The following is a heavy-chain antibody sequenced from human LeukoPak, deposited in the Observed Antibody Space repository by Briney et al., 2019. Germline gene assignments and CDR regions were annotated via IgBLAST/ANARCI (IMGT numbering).Heavy chain of an antibody. CDR3: ARGGHFWSGYFGYYYGMDV. J-gene: IGHJ6*02. V-gene: IGHV3-48*04. Sequence: GGSLRLSCAASGFTFSSYSMNWVRQAPGKGLEWVSYISSSSSTIYYADSVEGRFTISRDNAKNSLYLQMNSLRAEDTAVYYCARGGHFWSGYFGYYYGMDVWGQGTTVTVSS. CDR2: ISSSSSTI. D-gene: IGHD3-3*02. CDR1: GFTFSSYS.